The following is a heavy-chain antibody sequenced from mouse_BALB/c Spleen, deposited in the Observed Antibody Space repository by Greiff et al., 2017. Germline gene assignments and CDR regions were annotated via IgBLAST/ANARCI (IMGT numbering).Heavy chain of an antibody. Sequence: VQLQQPGAELVKPGASVKLSCKASGYTFTSYWMHWVKQRPGQGLEWIGEIDPSDSYTNYNQKFKGKATLTVDKSSSTAYMQLSSLTSEDSAVYYCAEGDRLYAMDYWGQGTSVTVSS. D-gene: IGHD2-14*01. V-gene: IGHV1-69*02. J-gene: IGHJ4*01. CDR3: AEGDRLYAMDY. CDR1: GYTFTSYW. CDR2: IDPSDSYT.